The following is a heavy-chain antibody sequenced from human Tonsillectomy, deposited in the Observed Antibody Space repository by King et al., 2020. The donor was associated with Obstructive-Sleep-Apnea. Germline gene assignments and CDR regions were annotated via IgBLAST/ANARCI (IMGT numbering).Heavy chain of an antibody. J-gene: IGHJ4*02. D-gene: IGHD6-19*01. Sequence: VQLQESGPGLVKPSQTLSLTCTVSGGSIISGDYYWSWIRQPPGKGLEWIGYIYYSGGTYYNPSLKSRVTISVDTSKNPFSPKHSSVTAADTAVYYCAREGYSSGWYRGDYFDYWGQGTLVTVSS. CDR2: IYYSGGT. CDR3: AREGYSSGWYRGDYFDY. CDR1: GGSIISGDYY. V-gene: IGHV4-30-4*01.